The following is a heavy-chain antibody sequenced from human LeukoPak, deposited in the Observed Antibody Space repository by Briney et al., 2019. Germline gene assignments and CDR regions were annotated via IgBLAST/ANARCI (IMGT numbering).Heavy chain of an antibody. CDR1: GYTFTGYY. CDR3: ARGATITMVRGVEWFDP. D-gene: IGHD3-10*01. CDR2: INPNSGGI. Sequence: ASVKVSCKASGYTFTGYYMHWVRQAPGQGLEWMGWINPNSGGINYAQKFQGRVTMTRDTSISTAYMELSRLRSDDTAVYYCARGATITMVRGVEWFDPWGQGTLVTVSS. J-gene: IGHJ5*02. V-gene: IGHV1-2*02.